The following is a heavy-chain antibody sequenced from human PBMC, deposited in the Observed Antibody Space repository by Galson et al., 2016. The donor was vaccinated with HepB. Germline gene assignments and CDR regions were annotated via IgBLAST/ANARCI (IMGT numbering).Heavy chain of an antibody. CDR2: ISASDAST. CDR1: GFTFRSYA. Sequence: SLRLSCAASGFTFRSYAMNWVRQTPGKGLEWVSTISASDASTFYADSVKGRFTVSSDNSRNTLYLQMNSLRAEDTAVYYCVKDARVGWTFYSWGQGTLVTVSS. D-gene: IGHD2-15*01. J-gene: IGHJ4*02. V-gene: IGHV3-23*01. CDR3: VKDARVGWTFYS.